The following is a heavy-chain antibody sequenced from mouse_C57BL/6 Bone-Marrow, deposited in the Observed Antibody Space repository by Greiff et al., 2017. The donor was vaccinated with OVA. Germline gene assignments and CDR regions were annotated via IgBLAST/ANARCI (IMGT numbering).Heavy chain of an antibody. V-gene: IGHV5-9*01. J-gene: IGHJ2*01. CDR2: ISGGGGNT. CDR3: ARHNGRRSPYFDD. Sequence: EVKLMESGGGLVKPGGSLKLSCAASGFTFSSYTMSWVRQTPEKRLEWVATISGGGGNTYYPDSVKGRFTISRDNAKNTLYLQMSSLRSEDTALYYCARHNGRRSPYFDDWGQGTTLTVSS. D-gene: IGHD1-1*01. CDR1: GFTFSSYT.